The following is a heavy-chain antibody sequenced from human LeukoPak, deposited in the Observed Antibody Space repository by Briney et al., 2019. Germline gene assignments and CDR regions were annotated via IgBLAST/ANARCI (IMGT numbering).Heavy chain of an antibody. CDR2: IHFSVGT. D-gene: IGHD3-10*01. Sequence: PSETLSLTCPVPAGSISRSYWSWIRQPPGKGLEWIGFIHFSVGTNYNPSLESRVTLSLDTSKNHFSLRLTSLTAADTAVYYCARGGGYLDSGSFNFWGQGTLVTVSS. J-gene: IGHJ4*02. V-gene: IGHV4-59*01. CDR1: AGSISRSY. CDR3: ARGGGYLDSGSFNF.